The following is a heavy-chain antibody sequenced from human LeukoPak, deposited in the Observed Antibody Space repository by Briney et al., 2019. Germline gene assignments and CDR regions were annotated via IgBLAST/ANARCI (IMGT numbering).Heavy chain of an antibody. CDR3: ARGIVVVPAAIKDAFDI. D-gene: IGHD2-2*02. CDR1: GFHFSSYR. CDR2: ISGSSSTI. V-gene: IGHV3-48*01. Sequence: GGSLRLSCAASGFHFSSYRMIWVRQAPGKGLEWLSSISGSSSTIYYADSVKGRFTISRDNAKNSLYLQMNSLRAEDTAVYYCARGIVVVPAAIKDAFDIWGQGTMVIVSS. J-gene: IGHJ3*02.